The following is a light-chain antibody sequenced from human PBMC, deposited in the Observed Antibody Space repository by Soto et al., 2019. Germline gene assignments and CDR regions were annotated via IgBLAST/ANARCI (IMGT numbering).Light chain of an antibody. CDR3: QQYNNWPFS. V-gene: IGKV3-15*01. CDR1: QSVSST. CDR2: EAS. J-gene: IGKJ5*01. Sequence: EIVMTQSPATLSVSPGERATLSCRASQSVSSTLAWYQQKPGQAPRLLIYEASTRATGLPARFSGSRSGTEFTLTINSLQSEDSAIYFCQQYNNWPFSFGQGTRLEIK.